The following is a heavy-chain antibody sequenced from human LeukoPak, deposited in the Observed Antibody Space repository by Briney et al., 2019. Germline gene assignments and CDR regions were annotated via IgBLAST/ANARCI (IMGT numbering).Heavy chain of an antibody. D-gene: IGHD4-17*01. CDR1: GFTFSSYS. CDR2: ISSSSSYI. J-gene: IGHJ5*02. CDR3: ARGRLRVWFDP. V-gene: IGHV3-21*01. Sequence: GGSLRLSCAASGFTFSSYSMNWVRQAPGKGLEWVSSISSSSSYIYYADSVKGRFTISRDNAKNSLYLQMNSLRAADTAVYYCARGRLRVWFDPWGQGTLVTVSS.